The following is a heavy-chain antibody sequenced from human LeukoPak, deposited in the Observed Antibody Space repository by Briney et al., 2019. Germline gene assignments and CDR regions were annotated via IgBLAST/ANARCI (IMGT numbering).Heavy chain of an antibody. V-gene: IGHV4-38-2*02. CDR3: ARDARVDYYGSGSYYTNWFDP. Sequence: PSETLSLTCAVSGYSISSGYYWGWIRQPPGKGLEWIGGIYHSGSTYYNPSLKSRVTISVDTSKNQFSLKLSSVTAADTAVYYCARDARVDYYGSGSYYTNWFDPWGQGTLVTVSS. D-gene: IGHD3-10*01. J-gene: IGHJ5*02. CDR1: GYSISSGYY. CDR2: IYHSGST.